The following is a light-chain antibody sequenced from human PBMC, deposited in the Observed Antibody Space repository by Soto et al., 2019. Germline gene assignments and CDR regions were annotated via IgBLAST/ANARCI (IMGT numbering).Light chain of an antibody. Sequence: ENVLTQSPATLSLSPGERATLSCRASQSVRSYLAWYQQKPGQAPRLLIYDASNRATGIPARFSGSGSGTDFTLTISSLEPEDFAVYYCQHYGSSLPITFGPGTKVDIK. J-gene: IGKJ3*01. CDR3: QHYGSSLPIT. CDR1: QSVRSY. V-gene: IGKV3-11*01. CDR2: DAS.